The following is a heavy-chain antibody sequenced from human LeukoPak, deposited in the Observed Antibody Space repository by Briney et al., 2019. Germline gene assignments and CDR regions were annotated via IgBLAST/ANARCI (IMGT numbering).Heavy chain of an antibody. CDR2: VNHSGST. CDR1: GGSFSGYY. J-gene: IGHJ5*02. CDR3: ARLGKLTIATMIAWHWFDP. Sequence: PSETLSLTCAVYGGSFSGYYWSWIRQPPGKGLEWIGEVNHSGSTNYNPSLKSRVTISVDTSKNQFSVKLSSVTAADTAVYYCARLGKLTIATMIAWHWFDPWGQGTLVTVSS. D-gene: IGHD3-22*01. V-gene: IGHV4-34*01.